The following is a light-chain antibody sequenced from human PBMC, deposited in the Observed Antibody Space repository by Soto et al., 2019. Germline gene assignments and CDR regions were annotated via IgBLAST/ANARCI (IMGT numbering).Light chain of an antibody. CDR2: EAY. Sequence: VMTQSPATLSLSPGDSATLSCRASQSVAYKLAWYQQKPGQAPRLLIHEAYIRATGVPATFSGSGSGTEFTLTISSLQSEDFAVYFCQQYKNWPPIAFGQGTKVDIK. V-gene: IGKV3-15*01. J-gene: IGKJ1*01. CDR3: QQYKNWPPIA. CDR1: QSVAYK.